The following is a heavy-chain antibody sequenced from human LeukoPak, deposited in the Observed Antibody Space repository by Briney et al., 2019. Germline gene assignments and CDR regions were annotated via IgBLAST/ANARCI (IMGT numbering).Heavy chain of an antibody. D-gene: IGHD2-15*01. CDR1: GYTFTSYY. J-gene: IGHJ4*02. CDR2: INPSGGST. CDR3: ARSASSGESDY. V-gene: IGHV1-46*01. Sequence: GASVKVSCKASGYTFTSYYIHWVRQAPGQGLEWMGIINPSGGSTSYAQKFQGRVTMTRDTSTSTVYMELSSLRSEDTAVYYCARSASSGESDYWGQGTLVTVSS.